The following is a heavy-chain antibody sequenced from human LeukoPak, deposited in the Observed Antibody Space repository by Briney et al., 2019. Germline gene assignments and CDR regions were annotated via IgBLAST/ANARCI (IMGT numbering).Heavy chain of an antibody. J-gene: IGHJ4*02. CDR1: GYTFPSYF. CDR2: INPTGGST. Sequence: ASVKVSCKASGYTFPSYFMHWVRQAPGQGLEWMGIINPTGGSTTYAQKFQGRVAMTRDTSTSTVYMELSSLRSDDTAVYYCARTAARRFDYWGQGTLVTVSS. D-gene: IGHD6-6*01. V-gene: IGHV1-46*01. CDR3: ARTAARRFDY.